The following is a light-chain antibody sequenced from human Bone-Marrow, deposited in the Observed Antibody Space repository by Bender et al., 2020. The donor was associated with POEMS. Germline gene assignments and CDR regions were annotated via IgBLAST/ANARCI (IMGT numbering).Light chain of an antibody. V-gene: IGLV8-61*01. CDR3: LLYMGSGIWV. CDR2: SLR. Sequence: QTVVTQEPSLSVSPGGTVTLTCGLSSGSVSNHGHHPSWYQQTPGQPPRMLIYSLRGRSSGVPGRFSGSVVANKAALTITGAQADDEGDYYCLLYMGSGIWVFGGGTKLTVV. J-gene: IGLJ3*02. CDR1: SGSVSNHGHH.